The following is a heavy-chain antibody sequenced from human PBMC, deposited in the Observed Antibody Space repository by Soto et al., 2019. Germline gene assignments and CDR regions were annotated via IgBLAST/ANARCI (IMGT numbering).Heavy chain of an antibody. Sequence: SETLSLTCAVYGGSFSGYYWSWIRQPPGKGLEWIGEINHSGSTNYNPSLRSRVTISVDTSKNQFSLKLSSVTAADTAVYYCARGWAMIVPFDYWGQGTLVTVSS. CDR3: ARGWAMIVPFDY. J-gene: IGHJ4*02. CDR1: GGSFSGYY. CDR2: INHSGST. V-gene: IGHV4-34*01. D-gene: IGHD3-22*01.